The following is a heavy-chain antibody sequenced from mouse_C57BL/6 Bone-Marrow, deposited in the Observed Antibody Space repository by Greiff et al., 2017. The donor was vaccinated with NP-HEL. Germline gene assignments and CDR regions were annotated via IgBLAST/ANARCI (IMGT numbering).Heavy chain of an antibody. V-gene: IGHV3-6*01. J-gene: IGHJ4*01. CDR2: ISYDGSN. D-gene: IGHD1-1*01. CDR1: GYSITSGYY. Sequence: EVQLQQSGPGLVKPSQSLSLTCSVTGYSITSGYYWNWIRQFPGNKLEWMGYISYDGSNNYNPSLKNRISITRDTSKNQFFLKLNSVTTEDTATYYCARENYGSIFYAMDYWGQGTSVTVSS. CDR3: ARENYGSIFYAMDY.